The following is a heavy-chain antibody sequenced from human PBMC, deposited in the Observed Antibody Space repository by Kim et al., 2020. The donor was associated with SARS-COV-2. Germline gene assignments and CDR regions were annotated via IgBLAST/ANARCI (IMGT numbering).Heavy chain of an antibody. Sequence: AASVKGRFTISRDDSKNTAYLQMNGLKTEDAAVYYCTSIAAAGAGRAFDIWGQGTMVTVSS. J-gene: IGHJ3*02. V-gene: IGHV3-73*01. CDR3: TSIAAAGAGRAFDI. D-gene: IGHD6-13*01.